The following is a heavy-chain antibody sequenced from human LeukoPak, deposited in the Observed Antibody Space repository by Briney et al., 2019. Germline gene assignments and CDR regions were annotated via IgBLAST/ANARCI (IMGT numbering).Heavy chain of an antibody. D-gene: IGHD2-15*01. Sequence: GGSLRLSCAASGFTFSSYVMSWVRQAPGKGLEWVSAISGSGGSTYYADSVKGRFTISRDNSKNTLYLQMNSLRAEDTAVYYCAKDDCSGGSCYSNYWGQGTLVTVSS. CDR2: ISGSGGST. V-gene: IGHV3-23*01. CDR1: GFTFSSYV. J-gene: IGHJ4*02. CDR3: AKDDCSGGSCYSNY.